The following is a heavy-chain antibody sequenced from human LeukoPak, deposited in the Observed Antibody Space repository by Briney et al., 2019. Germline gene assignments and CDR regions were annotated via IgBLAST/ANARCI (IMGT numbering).Heavy chain of an antibody. Sequence: KPSETLSLTCTVSGGSISSYYWSWIRQHPGKGLEWIGYIYYSGSTYYNPSLKSRVTISVDTSKNQFSLKLSSVTAADTAVYYCARWARVPTVAGFDYWGQGTLVTVSS. CDR1: GGSISSYY. V-gene: IGHV4-59*06. J-gene: IGHJ4*02. D-gene: IGHD6-19*01. CDR3: ARWARVPTVAGFDY. CDR2: IYYSGST.